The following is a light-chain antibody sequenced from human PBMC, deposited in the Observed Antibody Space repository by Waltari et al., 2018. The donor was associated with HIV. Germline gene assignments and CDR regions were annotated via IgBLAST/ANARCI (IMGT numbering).Light chain of an antibody. CDR3: AAWDDSLSGQWV. CDR1: SSNIGSNY. V-gene: IGLV1-47*01. CDR2: RNN. Sequence: QSVLTQPPSASGTPGQRVTISCSGSSSNIGSNYVYWYQQLPGTAPKLLIYRNNQRPSGVPARFSGSKSGTSASLAISGLRSEDEADDYCAAWDDSLSGQWVFGGGTKVTVL. J-gene: IGLJ3*02.